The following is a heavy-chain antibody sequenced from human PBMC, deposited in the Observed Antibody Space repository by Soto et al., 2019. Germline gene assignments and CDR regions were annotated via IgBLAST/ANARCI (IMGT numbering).Heavy chain of an antibody. D-gene: IGHD5-12*01. V-gene: IGHV3-66*01. J-gene: IGHJ6*03. CDR1: GFTVSSNY. CDR3: ARDGNSGYDFHYYYYMDV. CDR2: IYSGGST. Sequence: PGGSLRLSCAASGFTVSSNYMSWVRQAPGKGLEWVSVIYSGGSTYYADSVKGRFTISRDNSKNTLYLQMNSLRAEDTAVYYCARDGNSGYDFHYYYYMDVWGKGTTVTVSS.